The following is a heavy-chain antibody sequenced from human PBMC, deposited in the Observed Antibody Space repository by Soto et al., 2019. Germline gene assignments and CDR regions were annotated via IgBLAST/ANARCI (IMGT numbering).Heavy chain of an antibody. CDR3: ARGYCSGGSCYPDAFDI. CDR2: IYSGGST. J-gene: IGHJ3*02. CDR1: GFTVSNNY. D-gene: IGHD2-15*01. Sequence: GGSMRLSSAASGFTVSNNYMSWVRQTPGKGLEWVSVIYSGGSTYYADSVQGRFTISRDNSKNTLHLQMNSLRAEDTALYYCARGYCSGGSCYPDAFDIWGQGTMVTVSS. V-gene: IGHV3-53*01.